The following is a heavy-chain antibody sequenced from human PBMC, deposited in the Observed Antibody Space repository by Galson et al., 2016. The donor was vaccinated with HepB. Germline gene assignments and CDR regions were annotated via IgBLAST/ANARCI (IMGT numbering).Heavy chain of an antibody. Sequence: SETLSLTCTVSGYSISSGYFWGWIRQPPGKGLEWIGSIYHSGRTYYNLSLKRRVTISADTSKNQFSLKLNSVTAADTAVYYCARDRGSRDRGVDYWGQGTLVTVSS. CDR2: IYHSGRT. J-gene: IGHJ4*02. D-gene: IGHD1-26*01. CDR3: ARDRGSRDRGVDY. V-gene: IGHV4-38-2*02. CDR1: GYSISSGYF.